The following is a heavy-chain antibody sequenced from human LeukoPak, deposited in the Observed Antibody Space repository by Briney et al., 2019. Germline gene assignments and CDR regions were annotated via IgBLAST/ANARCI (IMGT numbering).Heavy chain of an antibody. V-gene: IGHV4-59*01. D-gene: IGHD3-16*01. CDR2: VCYNGTT. CDR1: GDSISSYF. J-gene: IGHJ4*02. Sequence: PSETLSLTCSVSGDSISSYFWAWIRQPPGKGLEWIGYVCYNGTTNYNPSLRNRVAISIDTSKNLFSLKLNSATAADTAVYYCATSGGFNSPRHYWGQGTLVTVSS. CDR3: ATSGGFNSPRHY.